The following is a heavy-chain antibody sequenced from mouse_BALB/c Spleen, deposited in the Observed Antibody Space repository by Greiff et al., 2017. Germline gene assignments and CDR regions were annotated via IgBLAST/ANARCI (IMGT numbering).Heavy chain of an antibody. CDR3: ARSGYGNYVGAMDY. Sequence: VQLQQSGAELARPGASVKMSCKASGYTFTSYTMHWVKQRPGQGLEWIGYINPSSGYTNYNQKFKDKATLTADKSSSTAYMQLSSLTSEDSAVYYCARSGYGNYVGAMDYWGQGTSVTVSS. CDR1: GYTFTSYT. V-gene: IGHV1-4*01. D-gene: IGHD2-10*02. CDR2: INPSSGYT. J-gene: IGHJ4*01.